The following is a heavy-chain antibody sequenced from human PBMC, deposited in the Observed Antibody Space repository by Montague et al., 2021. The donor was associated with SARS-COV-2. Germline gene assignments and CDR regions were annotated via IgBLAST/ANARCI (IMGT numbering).Heavy chain of an antibody. CDR3: ASRGAGWCRSNPEGFDY. V-gene: IGHV4-4*02. CDR2: IYHSERT. Sequence: SETLSLTCAVSGLPITSRHWWSWVRQPPGKGLEWIGAIYHSERTHYNPSLKSRVTISVDKSKNQFSLKLSSVTAADTAVHYCASRGAGWCRSNPEGFDYWGQGTLVTVSS. J-gene: IGHJ4*02. CDR1: GLPITSRHW. D-gene: IGHD4/OR15-4a*01.